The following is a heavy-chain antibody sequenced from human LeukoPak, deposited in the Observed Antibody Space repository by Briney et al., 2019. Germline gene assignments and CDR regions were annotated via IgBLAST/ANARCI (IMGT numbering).Heavy chain of an antibody. D-gene: IGHD3-3*01. V-gene: IGHV3-7*01. J-gene: IGHJ6*02. CDR3: AREGSAYYDFWSGYRDPYYAMDV. CDR2: IKQDGSEK. CDR1: GFTLSSYW. Sequence: GGSLRLSCAASGFTLSSYWMSWVRQAPGKGLEWVANIKQDGSEKYYVDSVKGRFTISRDNAKNSLYLQMNSLRAEDTAVYYCAREGSAYYDFWSGYRDPYYAMDVWGQGTTVTVSS.